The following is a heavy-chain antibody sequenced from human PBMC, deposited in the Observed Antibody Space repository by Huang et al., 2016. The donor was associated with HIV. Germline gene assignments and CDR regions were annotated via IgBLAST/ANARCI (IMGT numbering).Heavy chain of an antibody. Sequence: QLVESGGDSVQSGRSLRLSCRGSGFIFNVFEINWFRQSRGRGLEWRVLVRSKAFGGASKSAPSVKDRFNVSRDEAKNVAFLQMDNLQVDDTAIYYCSPSGDDYFYFYMDVWGNGTTVIVS. J-gene: IGHJ6*03. V-gene: IGHV3-49*03. CDR1: GFIFNVFE. CDR2: VRSKAFGGAS. D-gene: IGHD4-17*01. CDR3: SPSGDDYFYFYMDV.